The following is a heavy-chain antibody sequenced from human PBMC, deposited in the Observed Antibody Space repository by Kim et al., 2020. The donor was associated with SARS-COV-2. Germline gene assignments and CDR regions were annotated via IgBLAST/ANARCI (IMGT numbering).Heavy chain of an antibody. Sequence: GGSLRLSCAASGFTFSSYGMHWVRQAPGKGLEWVAVISYDGSNKYYADSVKGRFTISRDNSKNTLYLQMNSLRAEDTAVYYCAKTPWDSLWFGDYWGQGTLVTVSS. J-gene: IGHJ4*02. D-gene: IGHD3-10*01. CDR2: ISYDGSNK. CDR1: GFTFSSYG. CDR3: AKTPWDSLWFGDY. V-gene: IGHV3-30*18.